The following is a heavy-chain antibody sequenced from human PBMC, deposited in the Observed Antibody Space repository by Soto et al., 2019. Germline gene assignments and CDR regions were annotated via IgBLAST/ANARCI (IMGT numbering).Heavy chain of an antibody. CDR1: EFIFNNAW. CDR2: ISSSGSTI. J-gene: IGHJ5*02. Sequence: GGSLRLSCSASEFIFNNAWMNWVRQAPGKGLEWVSYISSSGSTIYYADSVKGRFTISRDNAKNSLYLQMNSLRAEDTAVYYCARDLVAATWGQGTLVTVSS. V-gene: IGHV3-48*04. D-gene: IGHD6-6*01. CDR3: ARDLVAAT.